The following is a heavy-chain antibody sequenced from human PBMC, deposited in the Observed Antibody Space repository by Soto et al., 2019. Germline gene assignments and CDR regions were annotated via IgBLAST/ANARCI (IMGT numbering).Heavy chain of an antibody. D-gene: IGHD1-26*01. CDR3: ARGTYFGPAYGMDV. Sequence: GASVKVSCKASGYTFSDYYIHWVRQAPGQGLESMGWVSPRSGSANFAQRFQGRVSMTRDTSITTAYMELRRLKSDDTAVYYCARGTYFGPAYGMDVWGQGTTVPVSS. CDR1: GYTFSDYY. CDR2: VSPRSGSA. V-gene: IGHV1-2*02. J-gene: IGHJ6*02.